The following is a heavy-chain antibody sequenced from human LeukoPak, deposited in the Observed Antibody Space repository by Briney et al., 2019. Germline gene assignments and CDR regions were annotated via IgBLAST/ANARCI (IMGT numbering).Heavy chain of an antibody. CDR1: GFTFSTHA. CDR2: ISSDGSDK. J-gene: IGHJ4*02. D-gene: IGHD3-22*01. Sequence: GRSLRLSCAASGFTFSTHAMHWVRQPPGKGLEWVAVISSDGSDKYYADSVKGRFTISRDNSKNTLYLQMNSLRAEDTTVYYCTTDQSRYPNYDSSGYLAPNDYWGQGTLVTVSS. V-gene: IGHV3-30*01. CDR3: TTDQSRYPNYDSSGYLAPNDY.